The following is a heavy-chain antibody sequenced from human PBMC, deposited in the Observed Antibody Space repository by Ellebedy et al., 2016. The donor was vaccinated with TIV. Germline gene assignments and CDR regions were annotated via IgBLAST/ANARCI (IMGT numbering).Heavy chain of an antibody. CDR1: GFTVDDYA. V-gene: IGHV3-9*01. J-gene: IGHJ5*02. D-gene: IGHD6-13*01. Sequence: PGGSLRLSCAASGFTVDDYAMHWVRQAPGKGLEWVSGISWNSGSIGYADSVKGRFTISRDNSKNTLYLQMNSLRADDTAVYYCAREGSPLAAAGLSWGQGTLVTVSS. CDR2: ISWNSGSI. CDR3: AREGSPLAAAGLS.